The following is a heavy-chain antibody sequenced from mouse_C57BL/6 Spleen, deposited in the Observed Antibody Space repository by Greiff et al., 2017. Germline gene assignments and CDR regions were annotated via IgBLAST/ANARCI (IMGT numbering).Heavy chain of an antibody. Sequence: QVQLQQSGAELVKPGASVKISCKASGYAFSSYWMNWVKQRPGKGLEWIGQIYPGDGDTNYNGKFKGKATLTADKSSSTAYMQLSSLTSEDSAVYFCARSGDGNYAFAYWGQGTLVTVSA. V-gene: IGHV1-80*01. CDR3: ARSGDGNYAFAY. J-gene: IGHJ3*01. CDR1: GYAFSSYW. CDR2: IYPGDGDT. D-gene: IGHD2-1*01.